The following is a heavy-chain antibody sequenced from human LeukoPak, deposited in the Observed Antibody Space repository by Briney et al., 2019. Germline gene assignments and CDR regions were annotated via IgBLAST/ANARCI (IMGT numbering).Heavy chain of an antibody. J-gene: IGHJ4*02. CDR3: ARGRIAAAGSFDY. CDR2: MNPNSGNT. Sequence: ASVKVSCKASGYTFTSYDINWVRQATGQGLEWMGWMNPNSGNTGYAQKFRGRVTMTRNTSISTAYMELSSLRSEDTAVYYCARGRIAAAGSFDYWGQGTLVTVSS. V-gene: IGHV1-8*01. D-gene: IGHD6-13*01. CDR1: GYTFTSYD.